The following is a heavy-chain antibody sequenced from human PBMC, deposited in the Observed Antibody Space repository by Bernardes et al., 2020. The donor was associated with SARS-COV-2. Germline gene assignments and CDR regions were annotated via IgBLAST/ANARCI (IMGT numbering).Heavy chain of an antibody. D-gene: IGHD6-19*01. J-gene: IGHJ4*02. CDR2: ISVSGTTM. CDR3: ARAMAGKNSFDS. V-gene: IGHV3-11*01. CDR1: GITFSDYY. Sequence: GGSLRLSCAASGITFSDYYMSWIRQAPGKGLEWVADISVSGTTMYYADSVKGRFTISRDNAKNSLFLQMNRLRAEDTAVYYCARAMAGKNSFDSWGQGTLVTVSS.